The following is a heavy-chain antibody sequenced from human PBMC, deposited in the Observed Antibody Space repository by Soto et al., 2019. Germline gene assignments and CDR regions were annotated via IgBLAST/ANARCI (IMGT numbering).Heavy chain of an antibody. CDR3: ARVIGGWYEHDY. J-gene: IGHJ4*01. CDR1: GGSISSFF. CDR2: IYYSGST. D-gene: IGHD6-19*01. Sequence: SETLSLTCTVPGGSISSFFWSWIRRPPGKGLEWIGYIYYSGSTKYNPSLKSRVTISVDTSKNQFSLKLTSVTAADTAVYYCARVIGGWYEHDYWGHGTLVTFSS. V-gene: IGHV4-59*01.